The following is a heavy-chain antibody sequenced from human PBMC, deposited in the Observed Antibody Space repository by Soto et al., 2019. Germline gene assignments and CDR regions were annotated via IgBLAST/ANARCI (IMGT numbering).Heavy chain of an antibody. CDR2: IYYNGNT. Sequence: SETLSLTCRVSGGSISNYYWSWIRQPPGKGLEWIGYIYYNGNTHYNPSLRSRVTMSVDTSKNQFSLTLNSVTAADTAFYYCARACLLMVPAGILQPVYWGQGSLVT. CDR3: ARACLLMVPAGILQPVY. CDR1: GGSISNYY. V-gene: IGHV4-59*01. D-gene: IGHD2-2*01. J-gene: IGHJ4*02.